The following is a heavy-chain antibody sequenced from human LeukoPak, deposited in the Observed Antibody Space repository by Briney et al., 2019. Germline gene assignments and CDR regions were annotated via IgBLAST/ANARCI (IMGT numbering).Heavy chain of an antibody. CDR3: ARDVVGRWLQFSSYYYGMDV. D-gene: IGHD5-24*01. CDR1: GDSVSSNSAA. J-gene: IGHJ6*02. V-gene: IGHV6-1*01. CDR2: TYYRSKWYN. Sequence: SQTLSLTCAISGDSVSSNSAAWNWIRQSPSRGLEWLGRTYYRSKWYNDYAVSVKSRITINPDTSKNQFSLQLNSVTPEDTAVYYCARDVVGRWLQFSSYYYGMDVWGQGTTVTVSS.